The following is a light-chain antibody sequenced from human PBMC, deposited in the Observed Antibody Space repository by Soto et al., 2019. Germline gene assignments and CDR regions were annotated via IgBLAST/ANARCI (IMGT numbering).Light chain of an antibody. J-gene: IGLJ1*01. CDR2: EGN. CDR3: CSFAGTGTFV. V-gene: IGLV2-23*01. CDR1: SSDLGSYNL. Sequence: QSVLTQPASVSGSPGQSITISCTGTSSDLGSYNLVSWYQHHPDKAPKLIIYEGNQRPSGVSNRFSGSKSGNTASLTISGLQAEDEADYYCCSFAGTGTFVFGPGTQLTVL.